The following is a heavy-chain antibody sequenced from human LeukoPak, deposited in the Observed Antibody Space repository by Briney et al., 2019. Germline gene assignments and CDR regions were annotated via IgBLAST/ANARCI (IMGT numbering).Heavy chain of an antibody. CDR3: AIDSDSGSSPGAFDI. CDR1: GFTFSSYW. J-gene: IGHJ3*02. V-gene: IGHV3-74*01. CDR2: INSDGSST. Sequence: GGSLRLSCAASGFTFSSYWMHWVRQAPGKGLVWVSHINSDGSSTSYADSVKGRFTISRDNAKNTLYLQMNSLRAEDRAVYYCAIDSDSGSSPGAFDIWGQGTMVTVSS. D-gene: IGHD1-26*01.